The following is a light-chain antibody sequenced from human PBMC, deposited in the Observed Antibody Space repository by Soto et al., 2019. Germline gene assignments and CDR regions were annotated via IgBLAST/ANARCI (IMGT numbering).Light chain of an antibody. CDR1: SSNIGSNT. CDR3: AAWDDTLDAYV. Sequence: QSVVTQPASVSGTPGQTVIISASGSSSNIGSNTVNWYQHLPGTAPKLLIYADKQRPSGVPDRFSGSKSGSSASLAISGLQPEDEGDYYCAAWDDTLDAYVFGPGTKLPAL. V-gene: IGLV1-44*01. J-gene: IGLJ1*01. CDR2: ADK.